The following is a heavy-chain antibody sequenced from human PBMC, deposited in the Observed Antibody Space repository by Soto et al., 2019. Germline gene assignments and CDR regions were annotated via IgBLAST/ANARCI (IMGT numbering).Heavy chain of an antibody. CDR3: TSPRSVGYCTNGVCSSMDV. J-gene: IGHJ6*02. CDR2: IRSKANSYAT. D-gene: IGHD2-8*01. CDR1: GFTFSGSA. V-gene: IGHV3-73*02. Sequence: EVQLVESGGGLVQPGGSLKLSCAASGFTFSGSAMHWVRQASGKGLEWVGRIRSKANSYATAYAASVKGRFTISRDDSKNTAYLHMNSMKTEDTAVYYCTSPRSVGYCTNGVCSSMDVWGQGTTVTVSS.